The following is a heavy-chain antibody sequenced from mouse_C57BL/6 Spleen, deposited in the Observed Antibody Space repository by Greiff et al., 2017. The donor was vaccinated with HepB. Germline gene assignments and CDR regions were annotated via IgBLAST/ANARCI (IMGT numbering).Heavy chain of an antibody. J-gene: IGHJ2*01. D-gene: IGHD4-1*01. CDR2: IDPSDSYT. CDR3: ARRANWDDY. CDR1: GYTFTSYW. V-gene: IGHV1-50*01. Sequence: QVQLQQPGAELVKPGAPVKLSCKASGYTFTSYWMQWVKQRPGQGLEWIGEIDPSDSYTNYNQKFKGKATLTVDTSSSTAYMQLSSLTSEDSAVYYCARRANWDDYWGQGTTLTVSS.